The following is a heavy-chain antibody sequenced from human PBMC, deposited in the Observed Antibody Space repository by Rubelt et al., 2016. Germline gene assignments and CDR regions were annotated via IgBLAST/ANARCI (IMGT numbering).Heavy chain of an antibody. CDR2: VYYTGNT. CDR1: GGSINSYY. V-gene: IGHV4-59*12. CDR3: VKMIVGATGD. D-gene: IGHD1-26*01. J-gene: IGHJ4*02. Sequence: QVQLQESGPGLVKPSETLSLTCTVSGGSINSYYWSWIRQPPGKGLEWIGTVYYTGNTYYSPSLKSPVTISIDTSNNRFSLRLRSVTAADTAIYYCVKMIVGATGDWGQGTQVTVSS.